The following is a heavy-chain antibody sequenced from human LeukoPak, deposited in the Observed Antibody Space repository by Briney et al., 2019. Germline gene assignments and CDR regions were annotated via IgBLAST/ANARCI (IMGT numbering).Heavy chain of an antibody. V-gene: IGHV4-38-2*02. J-gene: IGHJ6*03. D-gene: IGHD3-10*01. Sequence: PSETLSLTCTVSGYSISSGHYWGWIRQAPGKGLEWIGNIYYTGSTYYNPSLKSRVTISVDTSKNQFSLKLSSVTAADTAVYYCARGLVVEVKTRITMVRGVIVYYYMDVWGKGTTVTVSS. CDR2: IYYTGST. CDR3: ARGLVVEVKTRITMVRGVIVYYYMDV. CDR1: GYSISSGHY.